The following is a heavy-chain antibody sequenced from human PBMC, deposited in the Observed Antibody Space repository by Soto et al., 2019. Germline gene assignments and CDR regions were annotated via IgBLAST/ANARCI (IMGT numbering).Heavy chain of an antibody. CDR1: GYTFTGYG. V-gene: IGHV1-18*01. D-gene: IGHD5-18*01. CDR3: ARLVDTAMGYYYYGMDV. Sequence: ASVKVSCKASGYTFTGYGISWVRQAPGQGLEWMGWISAYNGNTNYAQKLQGRVTMTTDTSTSTAYMELRSLRSDDTAVYYCARLVDTAMGYYYYGMDVWGQGTTVTVSS. CDR2: ISAYNGNT. J-gene: IGHJ6*02.